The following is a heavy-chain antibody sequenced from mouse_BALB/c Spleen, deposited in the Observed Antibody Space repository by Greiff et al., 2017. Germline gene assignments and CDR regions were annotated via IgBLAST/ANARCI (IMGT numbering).Heavy chain of an antibody. CDR2: ISYSGST. Sequence: EVQLQQSGPGLVKPSQSLSLTCTVTGYSITSDYAWNWIRQFPGNKLEWMGYISYSGSTSYNPSLKSRISITRDTSKNQFFLQLNSVTTEDTATYYCARRATMITTAWFAYWGQGTLVTVSA. CDR3: ARRATMITTAWFAY. J-gene: IGHJ3*01. D-gene: IGHD2-4*01. V-gene: IGHV3-2*02. CDR1: GYSITSDYA.